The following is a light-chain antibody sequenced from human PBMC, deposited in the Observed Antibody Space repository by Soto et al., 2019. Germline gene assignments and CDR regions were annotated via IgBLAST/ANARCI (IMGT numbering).Light chain of an antibody. CDR2: EAT. Sequence: QSALTQPASVSGSPGQSITISCTGTSSDVGSYNVVSWYQQHTGKAPALMIYEATKRPSGVSNRFSGSKSGNTASLTISGLQSEDEADYYCCSFVGSNNYVFGTATKFTVL. CDR1: SSDVGSYNV. CDR3: CSFVGSNNYV. V-gene: IGLV2-23*01. J-gene: IGLJ1*01.